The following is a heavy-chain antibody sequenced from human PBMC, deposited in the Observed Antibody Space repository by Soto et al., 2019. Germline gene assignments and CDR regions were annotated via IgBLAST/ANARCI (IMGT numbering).Heavy chain of an antibody. CDR3: AKELLWFGELSSFDY. Sequence: GGSLRLSCAASGFTFSSYAMHWVRQAPGKGLEWVAVISYDGSNKYYADSVKGRFTISRDNSKNTLYLQMNSLRAEDTAVYYCAKELLWFGELSSFDYWGQGTLVTVSS. D-gene: IGHD3-10*01. CDR2: ISYDGSNK. J-gene: IGHJ4*02. V-gene: IGHV3-30-3*01. CDR1: GFTFSSYA.